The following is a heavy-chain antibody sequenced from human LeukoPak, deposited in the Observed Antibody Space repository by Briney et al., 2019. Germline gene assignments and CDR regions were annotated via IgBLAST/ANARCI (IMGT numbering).Heavy chain of an antibody. D-gene: IGHD3-16*01. CDR1: GGSISSGSYY. Sequence: SETLSLTCTVSGGSISSGSYYWSWIRQPAGKGLEWIGRIYTSGSTNYNPSLNSRVTISVDTSKNQFSLKLSSVTAADTAVYYCARVRYDYVWGSSDYFDYWGQGTLVTVSS. J-gene: IGHJ4*02. V-gene: IGHV4-61*02. CDR3: ARVRYDYVWGSSDYFDY. CDR2: IYTSGST.